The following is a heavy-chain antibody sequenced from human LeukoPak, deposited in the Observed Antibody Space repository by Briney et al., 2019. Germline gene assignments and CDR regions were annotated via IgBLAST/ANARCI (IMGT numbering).Heavy chain of an antibody. Sequence: GGSLRLSCAASGFTFSSYSMNWVRQAPGKGLEWVSSISSSSSYIYYADSVKGRFTISRDNSKNTLYLQMNSLRAEDTTVYYCAKAVDNNYPHFDYWGQGTLVTVSS. CDR2: ISSSSSYI. D-gene: IGHD4-11*01. V-gene: IGHV3-21*01. CDR3: AKAVDNNYPHFDY. J-gene: IGHJ4*02. CDR1: GFTFSSYS.